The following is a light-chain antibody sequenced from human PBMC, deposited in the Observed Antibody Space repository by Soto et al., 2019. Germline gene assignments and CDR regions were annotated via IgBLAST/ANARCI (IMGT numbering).Light chain of an antibody. CDR1: QYINTR. CDR2: QTS. J-gene: IGKJ1*01. Sequence: FLLAPSPTTLSSSPGDSVPLSCRASQYINTRLAWYQNRPGQPTRLIIYQTSIRAAGIPARFSASGSGTDFTLTISDVQPDDFALYYCHQRHSWPRTFGQGTKVDIK. V-gene: IGKV3-11*01. CDR3: HQRHSWPRT.